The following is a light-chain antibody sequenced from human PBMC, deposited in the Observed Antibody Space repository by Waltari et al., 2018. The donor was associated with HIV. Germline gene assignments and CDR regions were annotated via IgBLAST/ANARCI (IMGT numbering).Light chain of an antibody. Sequence: QSVVTQPPSVSGAPGQRVTISCTGSSSNIGAGYDVHWYQQLPGTAPKLLRYGNSNRPSGVPDRFSGSKSGTSASLAITGLQAEDEADYYCQSYDSSLSGSDVVFGGGTELTVL. CDR2: GNS. CDR3: QSYDSSLSGSDVV. V-gene: IGLV1-40*01. J-gene: IGLJ2*01. CDR1: SSNIGAGYD.